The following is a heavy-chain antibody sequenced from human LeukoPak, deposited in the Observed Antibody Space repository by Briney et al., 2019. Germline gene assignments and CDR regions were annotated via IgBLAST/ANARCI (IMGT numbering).Heavy chain of an antibody. V-gene: IGHV3-30*02. Sequence: PGGSLRLSCAASGFTFSSYGMHWVRQAPGKGLEWVAFIRYDGSNKYYADSVKGRFTISRDNSKNTLYLQMNSLRAEDTAVYYCAKGRTNWAPYYFDYWGQGTLVTVSS. D-gene: IGHD7-27*01. CDR2: IRYDGSNK. CDR3: AKGRTNWAPYYFDY. J-gene: IGHJ4*02. CDR1: GFTFSSYG.